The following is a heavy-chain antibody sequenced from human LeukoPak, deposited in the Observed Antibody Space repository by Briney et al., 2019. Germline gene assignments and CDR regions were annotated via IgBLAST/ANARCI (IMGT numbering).Heavy chain of an antibody. Sequence: GGSLRLSCAASGFTFSSYYMSWVRQAPGKGLEWVSYISGSSTTIYYSDSVKGRFTVSRDNARNSLYLQMNSLRAEDTAVYYCAKDERRGYSGYSIGYWGQGTLVTVSS. CDR1: GFTFSSYY. CDR3: AKDERRGYSGYSIGY. J-gene: IGHJ4*02. V-gene: IGHV3-48*01. D-gene: IGHD5-12*01. CDR2: ISGSSTTI.